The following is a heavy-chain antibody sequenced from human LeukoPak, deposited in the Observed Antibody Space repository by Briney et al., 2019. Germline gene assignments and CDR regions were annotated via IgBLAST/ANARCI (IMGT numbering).Heavy chain of an antibody. CDR1: GYTLTELS. D-gene: IGHD1-26*01. CDR2: FDPEDGET. CDR3: ATHIPLVGATVAAHFDY. J-gene: IGHJ4*02. Sequence: ASVKVSCKVSGYTLTELSMHWVRQAPGKGLEWMGGFDPEDGETIYAQKFQGRVTMTEDTSTDTAYMELSSLRSEDTAVYYCATHIPLVGATVAAHFDYWGRGTLVTVSS. V-gene: IGHV1-24*01.